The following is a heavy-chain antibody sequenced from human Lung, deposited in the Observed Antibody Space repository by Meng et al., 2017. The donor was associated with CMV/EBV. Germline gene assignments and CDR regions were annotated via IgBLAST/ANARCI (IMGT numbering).Heavy chain of an antibody. CDR2: IKQDGSEK. CDR3: ARDSASVGSGYYYYYGMDV. CDR1: GFTFSSYW. Sequence: GESLKISCAASGFTFSSYWMSWVRQAPGKGLEWVANIKQDGSEKYYVDSVKGRFTISRDNAKNSLYLQMNSLRAEDTAVYYCARDSASVGSGYYYYYGMDVWGQGTTVTGSS. J-gene: IGHJ6*02. D-gene: IGHD2-15*01. V-gene: IGHV3-7*01.